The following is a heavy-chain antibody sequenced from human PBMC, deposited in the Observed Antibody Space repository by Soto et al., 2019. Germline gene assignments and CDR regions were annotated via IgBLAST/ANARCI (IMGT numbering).Heavy chain of an antibody. D-gene: IGHD2-15*01. J-gene: IGHJ6*02. V-gene: IGHV6-1*01. CDR2: TYYRSKWYN. Sequence: PSPTLSLTCAISGNSFSSNSAAWNWIRQSPSRGLEWLGRTYYRSKWYNDYAVSVKSRITINPDTSKNQFSLQLNSVTPEDTAVYYCARGGRDCSGGSCYYYYYYGMDVWGRGTTVTVSS. CDR1: GNSFSSNSAA. CDR3: ARGGRDCSGGSCYYYYYYGMDV.